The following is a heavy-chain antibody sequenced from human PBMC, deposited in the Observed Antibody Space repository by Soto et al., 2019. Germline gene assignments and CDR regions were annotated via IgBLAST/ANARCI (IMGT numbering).Heavy chain of an antibody. V-gene: IGHV1-24*01. D-gene: IGHD3-3*01. CDR1: GYTLTELS. Sequence: QVQLVQSGAEVKKPGASVKVSCKVSGYTLTELSMHWVRQAPGKGLEWMGGFDPEDGETIYAQKFQGRVTMNEDTSTDTAYMELSSLRSEDTAVYYCTFWGAGDVWGQGTTVTVSS. CDR2: FDPEDGET. J-gene: IGHJ6*02. CDR3: TFWGAGDV.